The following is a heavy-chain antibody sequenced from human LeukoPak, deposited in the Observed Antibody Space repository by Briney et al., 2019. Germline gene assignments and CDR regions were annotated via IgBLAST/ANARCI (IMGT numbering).Heavy chain of an antibody. CDR3: ARTQSQSGSYRYYFGY. CDR1: GASVGSAGYY. CDR2: VYYISNT. Sequence: PSETLSLTCTVSGASVGSAGYYWSWIRQPPGGGLEWIGYVYYISNTNYNPSLKGRVTMSVNPSENQFSLKLNSVTAANTAMYYCARTQSQSGSYRYYFGYWGQGTLVTVSS. D-gene: IGHD1-26*01. J-gene: IGHJ4*02. V-gene: IGHV4-61*08.